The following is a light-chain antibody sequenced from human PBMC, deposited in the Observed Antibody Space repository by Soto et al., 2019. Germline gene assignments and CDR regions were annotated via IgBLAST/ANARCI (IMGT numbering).Light chain of an antibody. CDR3: QQRTNWPPLT. V-gene: IGKV3-11*01. Sequence: EIVLTQSTAILSLSPGERATLSCRASQSVGTYLAWYQQKPGQAPRLLIYDASIRATGIPVRFSGSGSGTDFTLTISSLEPEDFAVYYCQQRTNWPPLTFGGGTKVEIK. CDR2: DAS. CDR1: QSVGTY. J-gene: IGKJ4*01.